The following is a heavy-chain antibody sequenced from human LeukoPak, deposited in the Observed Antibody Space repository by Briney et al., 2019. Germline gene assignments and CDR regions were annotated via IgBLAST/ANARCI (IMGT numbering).Heavy chain of an antibody. CDR2: IYYSGNT. D-gene: IGHD3-22*01. J-gene: IGHJ5*02. V-gene: IGHV4-59*01. CDR1: GGSITSFY. Sequence: PSETLSLTCTVSGGSITSFYWSWIRQPPGQGLEWIGYIYYSGNTNYNPSLKSRVTISVDTSKNQFSLKLSSVTAADTAVYYCARDNSDYYDSSGRNWFDPWGQGTLVTVSS. CDR3: ARDNSDYYDSSGRNWFDP.